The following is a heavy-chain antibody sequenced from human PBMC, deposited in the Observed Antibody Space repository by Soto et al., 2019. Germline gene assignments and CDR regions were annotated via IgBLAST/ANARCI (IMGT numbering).Heavy chain of an antibody. V-gene: IGHV4-59*01. Sequence: QVQLQESGPGLVKPSETLSLTCTVSGGSINNFYGKWIRQPPGKGLEWIGHIRHTGTTNYNPSLKSRVTISMDSSKNQFSLRLSFVTAADTAVYYCAGGDGYRISDYWGQGTLVTVSS. CDR3: AGGDGYRISDY. J-gene: IGHJ4*02. CDR2: IRHTGTT. D-gene: IGHD2-21*01. CDR1: GGSINNFY.